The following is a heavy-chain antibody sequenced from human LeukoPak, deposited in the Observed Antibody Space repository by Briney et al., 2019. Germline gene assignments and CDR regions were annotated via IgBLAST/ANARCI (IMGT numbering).Heavy chain of an antibody. CDR1: GGTFSSYA. J-gene: IGHJ4*02. Sequence: SVKVSCKASGGTFSSYAISWVRQAPGQGLEWMGGIIPIFGTANYAQKFQGRVTITTDESTSTAYMELSSLRSEDTAVYYCARAGFRLGHLDYWGQGTLVTVSS. V-gene: IGHV1-69*05. CDR3: ARAGFRLGHLDY. CDR2: IIPIFGTA. D-gene: IGHD1/OR15-1a*01.